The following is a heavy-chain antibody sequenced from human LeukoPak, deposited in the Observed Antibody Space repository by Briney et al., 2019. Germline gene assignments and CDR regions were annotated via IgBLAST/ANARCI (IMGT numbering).Heavy chain of an antibody. Sequence: ASVKVSCKASGYTFTTYYIHWVRQAPGQGLEWMGIINLSGGSTSYAQNFQGRVTMTRDTSTSTVYMELSSLRSEDTAAYYCARSGSGSSKFDYWGQGTLVTVSS. CDR3: ARSGSGSSKFDY. D-gene: IGHD3-10*01. V-gene: IGHV1-46*01. CDR1: GYTFTTYY. J-gene: IGHJ4*02. CDR2: INLSGGST.